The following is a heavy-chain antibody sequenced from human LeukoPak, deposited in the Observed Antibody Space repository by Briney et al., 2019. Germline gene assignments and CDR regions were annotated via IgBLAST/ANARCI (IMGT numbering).Heavy chain of an antibody. CDR1: GYTFSNYN. CDR3: ARDGRYCSSTSCHTNDY. Sequence: ASVKVSCKASGYTFSNYNIHWLRQAPGQGLEWMGIVNPSGGSTSYAQKFQGRVTMTRDTSTSTVYMELSSLRSEDTAVYYCARDGRYCSSTSCHTNDYWGQGTLVTVSS. D-gene: IGHD2-2*02. CDR2: VNPSGGST. V-gene: IGHV1-46*01. J-gene: IGHJ4*02.